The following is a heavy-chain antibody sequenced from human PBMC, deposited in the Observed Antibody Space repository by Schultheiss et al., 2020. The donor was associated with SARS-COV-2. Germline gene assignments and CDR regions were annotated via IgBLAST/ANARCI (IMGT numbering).Heavy chain of an antibody. CDR3: ASELAYCGGDCYGGAFDI. CDR2: ISGSGGST. D-gene: IGHD2-21*01. Sequence: GGSLRLSCAASGFTFSSYAMSWVRQAPGKGLEWVSAISGSGGSTYYADSVKGRFTISRDNAKNSLYLQMNSLRAEDTALYYCASELAYCGGDCYGGAFDIWGQGTMVTVSS. J-gene: IGHJ3*02. CDR1: GFTFSSYA. V-gene: IGHV3-23*01.